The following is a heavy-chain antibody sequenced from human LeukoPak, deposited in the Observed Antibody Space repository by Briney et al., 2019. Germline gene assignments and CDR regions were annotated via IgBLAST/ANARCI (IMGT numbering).Heavy chain of an antibody. CDR2: VWYDGNNK. CDR1: GFTFSSYG. J-gene: IGHJ4*02. D-gene: IGHD6-13*01. V-gene: IGHV3-33*08. CDR3: ARGSGAAAGAFDY. Sequence: GGSLRLSCAASGFTFSSYGMHWVRQAPGKGLEWVAIVWYDGNNKYYADSVKGRFTVSRDNSKDTVSLQLNSLRAEDTAVYYCARGSGAAAGAFDYWGQGTLVTVPS.